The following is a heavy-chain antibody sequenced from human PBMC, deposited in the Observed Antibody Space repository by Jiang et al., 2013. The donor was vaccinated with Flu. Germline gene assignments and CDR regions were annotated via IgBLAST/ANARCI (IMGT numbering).Heavy chain of an antibody. V-gene: IGHV4-59*08. CDR1: GGSISSYY. CDR2: IYYSGST. J-gene: IGHJ6*02. CDR3: ARHSGQWLPQGGYYYGMDV. Sequence: PGLVKPSETLSLTCTVSGGSISSYYWSWIRQPPGKGLEWIGYIYYSGSTNYNPSLKSRVTISVDTSKNQFSLKLSSVTAADTAVYYCARHSGQWLPQGGYYYGMDVWGQGTTVTVSS. D-gene: IGHD6-19*01.